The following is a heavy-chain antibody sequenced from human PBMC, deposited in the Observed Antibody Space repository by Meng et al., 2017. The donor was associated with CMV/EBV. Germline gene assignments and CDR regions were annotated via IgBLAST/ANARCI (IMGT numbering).Heavy chain of an antibody. CDR1: GYTFTSYD. CDR2: MNPNSGNT. D-gene: IGHD3-3*01. CDR3: ARGLRIFGVVPSPYYIDY. V-gene: IGHV1-8*01. Sequence: ASVKVSCKASGYTFTSYDINWVRQATGQGLEWMGWMNPNSGNTGYAQKFQGRVTMTRNTSISTAYMELSSLRSEDTAVYYCARGLRIFGVVPSPYYIDYWGQGTLVTVSS. J-gene: IGHJ4*02.